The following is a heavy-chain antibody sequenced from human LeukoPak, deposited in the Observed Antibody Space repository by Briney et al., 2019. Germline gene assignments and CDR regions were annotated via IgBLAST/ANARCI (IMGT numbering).Heavy chain of an antibody. CDR3: ARGGGLDV. J-gene: IGHJ6*02. V-gene: IGHV3-7*03. Sequence: PGGSLRLSCAASGFTFSSYWMSWVRQAPGKGLEWVANIKQDGSEKYYVDSVKGRFTISRDNGKNSLCLQMSNLRAEDTAVYFCARGGGLDVWGQGATVTVSS. CDR1: GFTFSSYW. CDR2: IKQDGSEK. D-gene: IGHD3-16*01.